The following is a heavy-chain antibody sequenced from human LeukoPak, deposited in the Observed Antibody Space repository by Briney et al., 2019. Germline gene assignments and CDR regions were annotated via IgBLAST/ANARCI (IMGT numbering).Heavy chain of an antibody. V-gene: IGHV3-66*01. CDR2: LYSGGST. CDR1: GFTVSSRY. Sequence: TGGSLRLSCAASGFTVSSRYMSWVRQAPGKGLEWVSVLYSGGSTYYADSVKGRFTISRDKSKNTVSLQMSSLRAEDMAVYYCARGGGTYRELDYWGQGTLVTVSA. CDR3: ARGGGTYRELDY. D-gene: IGHD3-16*01. J-gene: IGHJ4*02.